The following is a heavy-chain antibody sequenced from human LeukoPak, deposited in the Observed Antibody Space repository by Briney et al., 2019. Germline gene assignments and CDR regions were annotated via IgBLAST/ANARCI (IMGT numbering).Heavy chain of an antibody. CDR2: IIPILGMA. J-gene: IGHJ2*01. V-gene: IGHV1-69*04. Sequence: ASVKVSCKASGGTFSRNGIRWVRQAPGQGLEWRGRIIPILGMANYAQKFQGRVTITADKSTSTAYMELSSLRSEDTAVYYCARAREMTSSLDYFDLWGRGTLVTVSS. CDR1: GGTFSRNG. CDR3: ARAREMTSSLDYFDL. D-gene: IGHD5-24*01.